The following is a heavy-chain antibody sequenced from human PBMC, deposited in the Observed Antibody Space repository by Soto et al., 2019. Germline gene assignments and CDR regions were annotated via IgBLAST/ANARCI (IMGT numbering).Heavy chain of an antibody. CDR1: GGSISSSSYY. V-gene: IGHV4-39*01. D-gene: IGHD2-15*01. CDR3: ARLYGGSLFGY. J-gene: IGHJ4*02. CDR2: FYYSGNT. Sequence: PSETLSLTCTVSGGSISSSSYYWGWIRQPPGKGLEWIGSFYYSGNTYYKPSLKSRVTISVDTSKNQFSLKLSSVTAADTAVYYCARLYGGSLFGYWGQGTLVTVSS.